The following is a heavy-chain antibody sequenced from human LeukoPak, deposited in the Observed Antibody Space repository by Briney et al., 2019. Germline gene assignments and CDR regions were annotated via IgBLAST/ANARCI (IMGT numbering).Heavy chain of an antibody. CDR2: IYPNSGGT. Sequence: ASVKVSCKASGYTFTSYGISWVRQAPGQGLEWMGWIYPNSGGTNYAQNFQGRVTMTRDTSISTAYMELSGLRSDDTAVYYCARDGGGSTFDIWGQGTMVTVSS. V-gene: IGHV1-2*02. CDR1: GYTFTSYG. CDR3: ARDGGGSTFDI. D-gene: IGHD3-10*01. J-gene: IGHJ3*02.